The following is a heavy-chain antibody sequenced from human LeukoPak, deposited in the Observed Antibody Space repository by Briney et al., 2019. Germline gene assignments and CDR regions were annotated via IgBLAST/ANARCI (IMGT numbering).Heavy chain of an antibody. CDR1: GGSISSYY. J-gene: IGHJ4*02. V-gene: IGHV4-34*01. CDR2: INHSGST. CDR3: ARPTSVGATSA. D-gene: IGHD1-26*01. Sequence: SETLSLTCTVSGGSISSYYWSWIRQPPGKGLEWIGEINHSGSTNYNPSLKSRVTISVDTSKNQFSLKLSSVTAADTAVYYCARPTSVGATSAWGQRTLVTVSS.